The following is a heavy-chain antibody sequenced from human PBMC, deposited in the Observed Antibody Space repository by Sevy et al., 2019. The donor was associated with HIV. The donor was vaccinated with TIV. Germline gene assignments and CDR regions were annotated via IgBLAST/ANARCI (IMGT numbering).Heavy chain of an antibody. CDR2: ISYDGSNK. CDR3: AKVPPDGSGSYYDY. V-gene: IGHV3-30*18. D-gene: IGHD3-10*01. CDR1: GFTFSSYG. J-gene: IGHJ4*02. Sequence: GGSLRLSCAASGFTFSSYGMHWVRQAPGKGLEWVAVISYDGSNKYYADSVKCRFTIPSDNSKKTLYLQMNSLRAEDTALYYCAKVPPDGSGSYYDYWGQGTLVTVSS.